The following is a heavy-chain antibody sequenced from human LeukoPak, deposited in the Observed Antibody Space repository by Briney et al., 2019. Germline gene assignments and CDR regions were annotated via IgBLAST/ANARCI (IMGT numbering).Heavy chain of an antibody. D-gene: IGHD2-15*01. Sequence: GGSLRLSCAASGFTFSSYAMSWVRQAPGKGLEWVSAISGSGGSTYYADSVKGRFTISRDNSKNTLYLQMNSLRAEDTAVYYCARDLTPYYYYYGMDVWGQGTTVTVSS. J-gene: IGHJ6*02. CDR2: ISGSGGST. CDR1: GFTFSSYA. V-gene: IGHV3-23*01. CDR3: ARDLTPYYYYYGMDV.